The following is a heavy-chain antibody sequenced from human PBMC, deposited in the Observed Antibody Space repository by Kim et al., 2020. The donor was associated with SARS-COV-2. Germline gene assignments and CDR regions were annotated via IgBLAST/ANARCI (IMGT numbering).Heavy chain of an antibody. CDR2: ISSSSSTI. D-gene: IGHD4-17*01. V-gene: IGHV3-48*02. Sequence: GGSLRLSCAASGFTFSSYSMNWVRQAPGKGLEWVSYISSSSSTIYYADSVKGRFTISRDNAKNSLYLQMNSLRDEDTAVYYCAREGGDYVDDYYYGMDVWGQGTTVTVSS. J-gene: IGHJ6*02. CDR1: GFTFSSYS. CDR3: AREGGDYVDDYYYGMDV.